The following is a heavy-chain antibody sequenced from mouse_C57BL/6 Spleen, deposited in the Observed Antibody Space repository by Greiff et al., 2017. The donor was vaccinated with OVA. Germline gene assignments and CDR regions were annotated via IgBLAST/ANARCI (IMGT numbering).Heavy chain of an antibody. CDR2: IDPSDSYT. J-gene: IGHJ2*01. V-gene: IGHV1-59*01. Sequence: VQLQQSGAELVRPGTSVKLSCKASGYTFTSYWMHWVKQRPGQGLEWIGVIDPSDSYTNYNQKFKGKATLTVDTSSSTAYMQLSSLTSEDSAVYYCASPNSTVVFDYWGQGTTLTVSS. CDR1: GYTFTSYW. CDR3: ASPNSTVVFDY. D-gene: IGHD1-1*01.